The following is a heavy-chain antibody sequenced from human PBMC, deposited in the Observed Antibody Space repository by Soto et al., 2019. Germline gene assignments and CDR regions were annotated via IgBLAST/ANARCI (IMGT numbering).Heavy chain of an antibody. Sequence: EVQLLESGGGLVQPGGSLRLSCAASGFTFSSYAMSWVRQAPGMGLEWVSGISGGGDNTYYRDSVKGRFSISRDNSKNTLYLQMNSLRAEDTAVYYCAKDVRNTWYFNWYDPWGQGTLVTVSS. D-gene: IGHD6-13*01. CDR1: GFTFSSYA. V-gene: IGHV3-23*01. CDR2: ISGGGDNT. CDR3: AKDVRNTWYFNWYDP. J-gene: IGHJ5*02.